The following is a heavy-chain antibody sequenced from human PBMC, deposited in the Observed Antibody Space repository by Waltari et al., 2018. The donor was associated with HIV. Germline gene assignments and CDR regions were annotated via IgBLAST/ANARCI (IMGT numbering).Heavy chain of an antibody. J-gene: IGHJ5*01. Sequence: EVQLVESGGGLVQPGRSLRLSCAASGFTFVDYPMHWVRQSPGKGMEWVSGMSWNSGITDYGDSVKGRFTISRDNAKNSLYLQMNSLTVEDTAFYYCAKGGSHLTIFEAWFDSWGQGTLVTVSS. CDR3: AKGGSHLTIFEAWFDS. CDR1: GFTFVDYP. CDR2: MSWNSGIT. D-gene: IGHD3-3*01. V-gene: IGHV3-9*01.